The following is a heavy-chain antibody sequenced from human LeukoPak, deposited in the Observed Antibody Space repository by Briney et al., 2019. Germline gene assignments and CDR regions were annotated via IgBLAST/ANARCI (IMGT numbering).Heavy chain of an antibody. CDR3: AKDRYCTSNYCPTDS. D-gene: IGHD2-8*01. CDR1: GFTFSSYE. Sequence: GGSLRLSCAASGFTFSSYEMNWVRQAPGKGLEWISYISGSGGAIYYAYYVKGRFTISRDHSKNSLYLQMNSLRTEDTALYYCAKDRYCTSNYCPTDSWGRGTLVTVSS. J-gene: IGHJ4*02. V-gene: IGHV3-48*03. CDR2: ISGSGGAI.